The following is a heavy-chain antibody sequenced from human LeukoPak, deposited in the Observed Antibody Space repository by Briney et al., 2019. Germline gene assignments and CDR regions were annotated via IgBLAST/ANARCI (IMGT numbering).Heavy chain of an antibody. CDR3: GRVGEKGY. D-gene: IGHD3-3*01. V-gene: IGHV3-74*01. J-gene: IGHJ4*02. CDR2: ISSDGKTA. Sequence: GGSRRLSCAASGFTFSSYWMHWVRQAPGKGLVWLSDISSDGKTARYADSVKGRFTVSRDNAKNTLNLQMNSLRADDTAVYCCGRVGEKGYWGQGTLATVSS. CDR1: GFTFSSYW.